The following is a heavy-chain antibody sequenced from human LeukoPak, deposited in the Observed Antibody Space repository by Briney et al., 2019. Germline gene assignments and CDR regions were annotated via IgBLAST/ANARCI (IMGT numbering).Heavy chain of an antibody. CDR3: ARDSRGFRVDP. CDR1: GYTFTGYY. Sequence: ASVKVSCKASGYTFTGYYMHWVRQAPGQGLEWMGWINPNSGVTNYAQKFQGRVTMTRYTSISTGYMELSRLRSDDTAVYYCARDSRGFRVDPWGQGTLVTVSS. V-gene: IGHV1-2*02. J-gene: IGHJ5*02. D-gene: IGHD2-15*01. CDR2: INPNSGVT.